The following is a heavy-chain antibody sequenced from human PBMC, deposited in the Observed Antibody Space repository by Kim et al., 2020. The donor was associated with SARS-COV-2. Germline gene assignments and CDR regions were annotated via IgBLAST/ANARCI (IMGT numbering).Heavy chain of an antibody. CDR3: ARGHSSGYLNYYYGMDV. Sequence: SETLSLTCAVYGGSFSGYYWSWIRQPPGKGLEWIGEINHSGSTNYNPSLKSRVTITVDTSKNQFSLKLSSVTAADTAVYYCARGHSSGYLNYYYGMDVWGQGTTVTVSS. D-gene: IGHD3-22*01. CDR1: GGSFSGYY. J-gene: IGHJ6*02. V-gene: IGHV4-34*01. CDR2: INHSGST.